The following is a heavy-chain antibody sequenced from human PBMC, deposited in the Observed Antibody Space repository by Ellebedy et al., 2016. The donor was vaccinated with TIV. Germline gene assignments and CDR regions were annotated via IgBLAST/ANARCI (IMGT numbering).Heavy chain of an antibody. CDR3: ARIDPWQPIDD. Sequence: MPSETLSLTCNVSGVSVSSVRYYWAWIRQPPGKGLEWIGSVYHSGSPYYNPSLKSRVTLSADPSRNQFPLKLKTVTAEDTAVYYCARIDPWQPIDDWGQGILVTVSS. V-gene: IGHV4-39*01. J-gene: IGHJ4*02. CDR1: GVSVSSVRYY. CDR2: VYHSGSP. D-gene: IGHD2-21*01.